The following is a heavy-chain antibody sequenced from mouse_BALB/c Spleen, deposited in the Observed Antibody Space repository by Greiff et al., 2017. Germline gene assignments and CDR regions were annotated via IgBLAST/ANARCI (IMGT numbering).Heavy chain of an antibody. J-gene: IGHJ4*01. CDR1: GYTFTSYW. CDR3: SRTDFYYGSSYDAMDY. V-gene: IGHV1-55*01. Sequence: QVQLQQSGAELVKPGASVKMSCKASGYTFTSYWINWVKQRPGQGLEWIGDIYPGRGITNYNEKFKSKATLTLDTSSSTAYMQLSSLTSEDSAVYYCSRTDFYYGSSYDAMDYWGQGTSVTVSS. CDR2: IYPGRGIT. D-gene: IGHD1-1*01.